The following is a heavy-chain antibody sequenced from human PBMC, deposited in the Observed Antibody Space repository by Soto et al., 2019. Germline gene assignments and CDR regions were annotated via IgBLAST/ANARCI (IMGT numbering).Heavy chain of an antibody. V-gene: IGHV1-3*01. D-gene: IGHD4-17*01. Sequence: ASVKVSCKASGYTFTSYDINWVRQAPGQRLEWMGWINAGNGNTKYSQKFQGRVTITRDTSASTAYMELSSLRFEDTAVYYCARWVGDYGDPRRAFDIWGQGTMVTVSS. J-gene: IGHJ3*02. CDR1: GYTFTSYD. CDR3: ARWVGDYGDPRRAFDI. CDR2: INAGNGNT.